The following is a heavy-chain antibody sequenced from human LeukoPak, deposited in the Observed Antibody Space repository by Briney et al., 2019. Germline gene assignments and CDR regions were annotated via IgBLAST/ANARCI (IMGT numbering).Heavy chain of an antibody. CDR1: GYTFTVYY. J-gene: IGHJ4*02. CDR2: INPNSGGT. D-gene: IGHD3-22*01. Sequence: ASVTVSFKASGYTFTVYYMHWVRQAPGQGLEWMGWINPNSGGTNYAQKFQGRVTMTRDTSISTAYMELSRLRSDDTAVYYCARDYYDSSGYYSFDYWGQGTLVTVSS. CDR3: ARDYYDSSGYYSFDY. V-gene: IGHV1-2*02.